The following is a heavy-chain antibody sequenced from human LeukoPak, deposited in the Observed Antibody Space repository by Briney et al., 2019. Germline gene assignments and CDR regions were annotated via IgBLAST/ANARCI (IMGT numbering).Heavy chain of an antibody. J-gene: IGHJ4*02. Sequence: GGSLRLSCTASGFTFANYAMSWVRQAPGKGLEWVSAISGSGGSTYYADSVKGRFTISRDNSKNTLYLQMNSLRAEDTAVYYCANSLPLPYDILTGYQTDYWGQGTLVTVSS. V-gene: IGHV3-23*01. D-gene: IGHD3-9*01. CDR2: ISGSGGST. CDR3: ANSLPLPYDILTGYQTDY. CDR1: GFTFANYA.